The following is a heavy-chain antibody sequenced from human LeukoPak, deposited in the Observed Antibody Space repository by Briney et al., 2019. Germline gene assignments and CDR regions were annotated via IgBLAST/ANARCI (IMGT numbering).Heavy chain of an antibody. V-gene: IGHV3-33*06. D-gene: IGHD6-13*01. CDR1: GFTFSSYG. CDR2: IWYDGSNK. J-gene: IGHJ5*02. CDR3: AKARIDSSSWYSWFDP. Sequence: PGGSLRLSCAASGFTFSSYGMHWVRQAPGKGLEWVAVIWYDGSNKYYADSVKDRFTISRDNSKDTLYLQMNSLRAEDTAVYYCAKARIDSSSWYSWFDPWGQGTLVTVSS.